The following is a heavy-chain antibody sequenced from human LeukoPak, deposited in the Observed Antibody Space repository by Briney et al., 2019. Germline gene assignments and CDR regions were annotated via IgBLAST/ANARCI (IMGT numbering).Heavy chain of an antibody. CDR2: ISGSGGST. J-gene: IGHJ4*02. CDR3: AKDLLSRRIAVAGSIDY. CDR1: GFTFSSYA. V-gene: IGHV3-23*01. D-gene: IGHD6-19*01. Sequence: PGGSLRLSCAASGFTFSSYAMSWVRQAPGKGLEWVSAISGSGGSTYYADSVKGRFTISRDNSKNTLYLQMNSLRAEDTAAYYCAKDLLSRRIAVAGSIDYWGQGTLVTVSS.